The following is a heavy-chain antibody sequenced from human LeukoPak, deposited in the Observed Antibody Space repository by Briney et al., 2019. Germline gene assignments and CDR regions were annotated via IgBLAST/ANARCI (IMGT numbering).Heavy chain of an antibody. V-gene: IGHV4-59*08. J-gene: IGHJ4*02. CDR1: GGSISSYY. CDR2: IYYSGST. CDR3: ATTKLDPEHSIFDY. Sequence: PSETLSLTCTVSGGSISSYYWSWIRQPPGKGLEWIGYIYYSGSTNYNPSLKSRVTISVDTSKNQFSLKLSSVTAADTAVYYCATTKLDPEHSIFDYWGQGTLVTVSS. D-gene: IGHD1-1*01.